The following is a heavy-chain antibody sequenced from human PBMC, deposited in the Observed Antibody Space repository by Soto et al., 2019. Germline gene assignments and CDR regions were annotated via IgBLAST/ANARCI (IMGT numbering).Heavy chain of an antibody. CDR3: ARDPPYYDFWSGPLDY. Sequence: GGSLRLSCAASGFDFSDYYMSWIRQAPGKGLEGISEISSSGSAIYYADSVKGRFTISRDNAKNSLYLQMNSLRAEDTAVYYCARDPPYYDFWSGPLDYWGQGTLVTVSS. CDR1: GFDFSDYY. J-gene: IGHJ4*02. V-gene: IGHV3-11*04. CDR2: ISSSGSAI. D-gene: IGHD3-3*01.